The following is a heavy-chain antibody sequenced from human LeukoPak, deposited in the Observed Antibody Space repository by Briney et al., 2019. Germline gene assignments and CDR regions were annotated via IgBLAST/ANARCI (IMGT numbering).Heavy chain of an antibody. CDR2: INHSGST. CDR3: ARHAQVAGTDWFDP. CDR1: GGSFSGYY. Sequence: PSETLSLTCAVYGGSFSGYYWSWIRQPPGKGLEWIGEINHSGSTNYNPSLKSQVTISVDTSKNQFSLKLSSVTAADTAVYYCARHAQVAGTDWFDPWGQGTLVTVSS. V-gene: IGHV4-34*01. D-gene: IGHD6-19*01. J-gene: IGHJ5*02.